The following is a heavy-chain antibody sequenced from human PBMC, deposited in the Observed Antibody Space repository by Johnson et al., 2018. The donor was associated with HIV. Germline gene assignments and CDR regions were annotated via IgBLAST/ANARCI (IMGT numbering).Heavy chain of an antibody. CDR2: IKSKTDGGTT. Sequence: EVQLVESGGGLVKPGGSLRLSCAASGFTFSNAWMSWVRQAPGKGLEWVGRIKSKTDGGTTDYAAPVKGRFTISRDDSKNTLYLQMNSLKTEETAVYYCNTKPYSSSWYGAFDIWGQGTMVTVSS. CDR3: NTKPYSSSWYGAFDI. CDR1: GFTFSNAW. D-gene: IGHD6-13*01. V-gene: IGHV3-15*01. J-gene: IGHJ3*02.